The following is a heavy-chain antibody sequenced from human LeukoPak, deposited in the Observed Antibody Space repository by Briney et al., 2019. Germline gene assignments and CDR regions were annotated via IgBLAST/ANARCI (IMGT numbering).Heavy chain of an antibody. V-gene: IGHV4-59*01. CDR1: GASISSYY. CDR2: IYYSGRT. J-gene: IGHJ5*02. Sequence: SETLSLTCTVAGASISSYYWSWIRQHPGKGLEWIGYIYYSGRTNYNPSLKSRVTISVATSKNQFSMQLSPVTAADTAVSSCASASARSERFGELSHNWFDPWGQGTLVTVSS. D-gene: IGHD3-10*01. CDR3: ASASARSERFGELSHNWFDP.